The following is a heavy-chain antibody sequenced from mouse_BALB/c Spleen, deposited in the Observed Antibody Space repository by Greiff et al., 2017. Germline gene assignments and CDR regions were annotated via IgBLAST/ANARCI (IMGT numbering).Heavy chain of an antibody. J-gene: IGHJ4*01. D-gene: IGHD1-1*01. Sequence: EVHLVESGGDLVKPGGSLKLSCAASGFTFSSYGMSWVRQTPDKRLEWVATISSGGSYTYYPDSVKGRFTISRDNAKNTLYLQMSSLKSEDTAMYYCASDYYGSSYLYAMDYWGQGTSVTVSS. V-gene: IGHV5-6*01. CDR1: GFTFSSYG. CDR3: ASDYYGSSYLYAMDY. CDR2: ISSGGSYT.